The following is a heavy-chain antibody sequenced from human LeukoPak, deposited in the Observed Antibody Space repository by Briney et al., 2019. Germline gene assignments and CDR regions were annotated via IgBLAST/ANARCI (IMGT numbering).Heavy chain of an antibody. J-gene: IGHJ6*03. CDR2: ISSSSSYI. CDR3: ARDPPCLGYYDFWSGYCYYMDV. Sequence: PGGSLRLSCAASGFTFSSYSMNWVRQAPGKGLEWVSSISSSSSYIYYADSVKGRFTISRDNAKNSLYLQMNSLRAEDTAVYYCARDPPCLGYYDFWSGYCYYMDVWGKGTTVTVSS. D-gene: IGHD3-3*01. V-gene: IGHV3-21*01. CDR1: GFTFSSYS.